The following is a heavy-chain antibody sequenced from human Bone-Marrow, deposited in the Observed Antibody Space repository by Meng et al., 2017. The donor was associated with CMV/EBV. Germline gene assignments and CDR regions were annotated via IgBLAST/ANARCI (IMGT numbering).Heavy chain of an antibody. D-gene: IGHD2-2*01. V-gene: IGHV3-30*02. CDR1: GFTFSSYG. CDR2: IRYDGSNK. Sequence: GESLKISCAASGFTFSSYGMHWVRQAPGKGLEWVAFIRYDGSNKYYADSVKGRFTISRDNSKNTLYLQMNSLRAEDTAVYYCARDSTSPGRWGYWGQGTLVTVSS. CDR3: ARDSTSPGRWGY. J-gene: IGHJ4*02.